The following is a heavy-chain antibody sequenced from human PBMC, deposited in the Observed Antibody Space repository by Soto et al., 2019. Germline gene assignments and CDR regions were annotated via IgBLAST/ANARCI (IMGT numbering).Heavy chain of an antibody. D-gene: IGHD5-12*01. V-gene: IGHV1-69*13. CDR1: GGTFSSYA. CDR3: ARAHTGWLQLCY. J-gene: IGHJ4*02. CDR2: IIPIFGTA. Sequence: ASVKVSCKASGGTFSSYAISWVRQAPGQGLEWMGGIIPIFGTANYAQKFQGRVTITADESTSTAYMELSSLRSEDTAVYYCARAHTGWLQLCYWGQGTLVTVSS.